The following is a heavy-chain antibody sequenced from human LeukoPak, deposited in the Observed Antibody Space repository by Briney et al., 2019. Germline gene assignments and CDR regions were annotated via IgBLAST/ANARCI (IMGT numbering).Heavy chain of an antibody. CDR2: IKQDGSEK. CDR1: GFTFSSYW. Sequence: PGGSLRLSCAASGFTFSSYWMSWVRQAPGKGLEWAANIKQDGSEKYYVDSVKGRFTISRDNAKNSLYLQMNSLRAEDTAVYYCAKFLPTHIVVANYYFDYWGQGTLVTVSS. J-gene: IGHJ4*02. D-gene: IGHD2-21*01. CDR3: AKFLPTHIVVANYYFDY. V-gene: IGHV3-7*01.